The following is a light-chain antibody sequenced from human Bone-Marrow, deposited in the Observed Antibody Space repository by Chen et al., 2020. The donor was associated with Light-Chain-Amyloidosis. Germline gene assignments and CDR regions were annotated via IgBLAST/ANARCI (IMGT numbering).Light chain of an antibody. CDR2: EVN. Sequence: QAPLPPPSSVPLPPGQSITISSAGTSSDVGGYNFVSWYQQNAGKVPRLIIDEVNHSPSGVSSRCSASKSGNTASLSISGLQTEDEGDYYCSSYRSGSYVLFGGGTKLTVL. CDR1: SSDVGGYNF. V-gene: IGLV2-14*01. CDR3: SSYRSGSYVL. J-gene: IGLJ2*01.